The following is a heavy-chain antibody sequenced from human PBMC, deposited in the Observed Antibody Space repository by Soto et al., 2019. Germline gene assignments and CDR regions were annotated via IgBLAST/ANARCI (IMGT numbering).Heavy chain of an antibody. V-gene: IGHV1-46*03. J-gene: IGHJ5*02. CDR1: GYTFTSYY. CDR2: INPRGGST. D-gene: IGHD6-13*01. Sequence: QVQLLQSGAEVKKPGASVKVSCKASGYTFTSYYMHWVRKAPGQGLEWMGIINPRGGSTSYAQKFQGRVTMTRDTSTSTVYMELSSLRSEDTAVYYCARVAAAGTPWFDPWGQGTLVTVSS. CDR3: ARVAAAGTPWFDP.